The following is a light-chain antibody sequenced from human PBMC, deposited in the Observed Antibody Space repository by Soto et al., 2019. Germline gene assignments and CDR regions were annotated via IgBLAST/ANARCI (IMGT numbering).Light chain of an antibody. J-gene: IGLJ1*01. Sequence: QSVLTQPSSVSGSPGQSITISCTGNSXDIGTYDYVCWYQQHPGKAPRLLIHGVHNRSPGIPGRFSASKSGLTASLTISGLQAEDEADYYCTALSANRVYLFGPGTKVTVL. CDR3: TALSANRVYL. CDR1: SXDIGTYDY. V-gene: IGLV2-14*01. CDR2: GVH.